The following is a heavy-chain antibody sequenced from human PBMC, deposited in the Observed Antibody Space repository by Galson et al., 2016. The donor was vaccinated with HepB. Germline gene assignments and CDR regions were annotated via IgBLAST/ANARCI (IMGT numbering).Heavy chain of an antibody. Sequence: SVKVSCKASGYTFTGHYIHWVRQAPGQGLEWMGWINPNNGDTNSAQKFQARITLTRDTSISTAYMELSGLSSDDSAVYYCARDPPRGSGSHLWGPYYYGMDVWGQGTTVAVSS. V-gene: IGHV1-2*02. CDR2: INPNNGDT. J-gene: IGHJ6*02. D-gene: IGHD3-3*02. CDR3: ARDPPRGSGSHLWGPYYYGMDV. CDR1: GYTFTGHY.